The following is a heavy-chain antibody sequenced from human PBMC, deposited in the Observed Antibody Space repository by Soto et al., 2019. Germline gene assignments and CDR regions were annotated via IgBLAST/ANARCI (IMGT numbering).Heavy chain of an antibody. CDR3: ARSPYYDILTGYYSYYYMDV. D-gene: IGHD3-9*01. CDR2: MNPNSGNT. Sequence: GASVKVSCKASGYTFTSYDINWVRQATGQGLEWMGWMNPNSGNTGYAQKFQGRVTMTRNTSISTAYMELSSLRSEDTAVYYFARSPYYDILTGYYSYYYMDVWGKGTTVTVSS. V-gene: IGHV1-8*01. J-gene: IGHJ6*03. CDR1: GYTFTSYD.